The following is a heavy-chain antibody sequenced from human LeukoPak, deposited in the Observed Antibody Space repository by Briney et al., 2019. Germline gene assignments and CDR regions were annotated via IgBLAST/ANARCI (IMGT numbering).Heavy chain of an antibody. V-gene: IGHV3-23*01. CDR3: AKDPVAVAGIKGGDYFDY. CDR2: ISGSGGST. J-gene: IGHJ4*02. D-gene: IGHD6-19*01. Sequence: GGSLRLSCAASGFTFSSYAMSWVRQAPGKGLEWASAISGSGGSTYYADSVKGRFTISRDNSKNTLYLQMNSLRAEDTAVYYCAKDPVAVAGIKGGDYFDYWGQGTLVTVSS. CDR1: GFTFSSYA.